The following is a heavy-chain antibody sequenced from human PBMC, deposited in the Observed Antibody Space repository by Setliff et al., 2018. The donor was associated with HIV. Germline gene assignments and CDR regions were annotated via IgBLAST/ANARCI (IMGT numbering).Heavy chain of an antibody. CDR3: ARPVATTTRAFDI. D-gene: IGHD1-26*01. V-gene: IGHV5-51*01. CDR2: IYPGDSDT. CDR1: GYSFTNYW. J-gene: IGHJ3*02. Sequence: PGESLKISCKGSGYSFTNYWIGWVRQMPGKGLEWMGIIYPGDSDTRYSPSFQGQVTISADKSTSSAYVQWSSLKASDTAVYYCARPVATTTRAFDIWGQGTMVTVSS.